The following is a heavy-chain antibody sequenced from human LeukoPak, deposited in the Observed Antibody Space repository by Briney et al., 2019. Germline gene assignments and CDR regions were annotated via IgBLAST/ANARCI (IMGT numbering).Heavy chain of an antibody. J-gene: IGHJ3*02. D-gene: IGHD2-2*01. V-gene: IGHV3-43*01. Sequence: GGSLRLSCAASGFTFDDYTMHWVRQAPGKGLEGVSLISWDGGSTYYADSVKGRFTIYRDNSKNSLYLQMNSLRTEDTALYYCAKGVLGDIVVVPAAVGAFDIWGQGTMVTVSS. CDR2: ISWDGGST. CDR1: GFTFDDYT. CDR3: AKGVLGDIVVVPAAVGAFDI.